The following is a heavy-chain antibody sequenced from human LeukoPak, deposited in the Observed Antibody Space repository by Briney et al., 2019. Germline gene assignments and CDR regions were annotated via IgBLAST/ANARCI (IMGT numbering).Heavy chain of an antibody. Sequence: PSETLSLTXTVPGGSISSYYWSWIRQPAGKGLEWIGRIYTSGSTNYNPSLKSRVTMSVDTSKNQFSLKLSSVTAADTAVYYCARELAAAGMFDYWGQGTLVTVSS. D-gene: IGHD6-13*01. CDR3: ARELAAAGMFDY. J-gene: IGHJ4*02. V-gene: IGHV4-4*07. CDR1: GGSISSYY. CDR2: IYTSGST.